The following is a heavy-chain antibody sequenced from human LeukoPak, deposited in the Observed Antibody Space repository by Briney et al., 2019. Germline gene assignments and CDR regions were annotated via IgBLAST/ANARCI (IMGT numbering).Heavy chain of an antibody. D-gene: IGHD4-23*01. Sequence: ASVKVSCKASGGTFSSYAISWVRQAPGQGLEWMGGTIPIFGTANYAQKFQSRVTMTRDMSTSTDYMELSSLRSEDTAVYYCARDNSVEDTAWWFDPWGQGTLVTVSS. J-gene: IGHJ5*02. V-gene: IGHV1-69*05. CDR2: TIPIFGTA. CDR1: GGTFSSYA. CDR3: ARDNSVEDTAWWFDP.